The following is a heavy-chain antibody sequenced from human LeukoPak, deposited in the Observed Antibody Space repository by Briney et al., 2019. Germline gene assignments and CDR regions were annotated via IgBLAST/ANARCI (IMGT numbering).Heavy chain of an antibody. D-gene: IGHD6-19*01. CDR3: ARPKAGIAVAGIDY. Sequence: GASVKVSCKASGYTFTSYGISWVRQAPGQGLEWMGWISAYNGNTNYAQKLQGRVTMTTDTSTSTAYMELRSLRSDDTAVYYCARPKAGIAVAGIDYWGQGTLVTVSS. CDR2: ISAYNGNT. CDR1: GYTFTSYG. V-gene: IGHV1-18*01. J-gene: IGHJ4*02.